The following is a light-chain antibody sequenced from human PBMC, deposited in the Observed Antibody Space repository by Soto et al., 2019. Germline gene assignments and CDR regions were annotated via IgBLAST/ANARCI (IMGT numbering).Light chain of an antibody. CDR2: KAS. Sequence: DIQMTQSPSILSASVGDRVTITCRASQSIRSWLAWYQQKPGKAPKLLIYKASSLESGVPSRFSGSGSGTEFTLTIGSLQPDDFATYYCQHYNSYSEAFGQGTKVDIK. CDR1: QSIRSW. J-gene: IGKJ1*01. CDR3: QHYNSYSEA. V-gene: IGKV1-5*03.